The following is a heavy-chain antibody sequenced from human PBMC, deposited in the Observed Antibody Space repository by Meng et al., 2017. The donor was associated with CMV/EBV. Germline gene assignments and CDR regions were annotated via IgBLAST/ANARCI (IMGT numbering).Heavy chain of an antibody. CDR1: GGSVSSGSYY. CDR3: ARGHDFWSGYYLFDP. J-gene: IGHJ5*02. V-gene: IGHV4-61*01. CDR2: AYYNGGT. D-gene: IGHD3-3*01. Sequence: GGSVSSGSYYWTWTRQPPGKGLEWIGYAYYNGGTNYSPSLKSRVSILIDASKNQFSLELTSVTAADTAVYYCARGHDFWSGYYLFDPWGQGTLVTVSS.